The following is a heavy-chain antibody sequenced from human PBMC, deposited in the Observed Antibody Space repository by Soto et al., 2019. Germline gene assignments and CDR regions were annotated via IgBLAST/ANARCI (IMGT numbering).Heavy chain of an antibody. V-gene: IGHV3-11*01. Sequence: PGGSLRLSCAASGFTFSDYYMSRIRQAPGKGLEWVSYISSSGSTIYYADSVKGRFTISRDNAKNSLYLQMNSLRAEDTAVYYCARETYDYIWGSYRYYYFDYWGQGTLVTVSS. D-gene: IGHD3-16*02. CDR3: ARETYDYIWGSYRYYYFDY. CDR2: ISSSGSTI. CDR1: GFTFSDYY. J-gene: IGHJ4*02.